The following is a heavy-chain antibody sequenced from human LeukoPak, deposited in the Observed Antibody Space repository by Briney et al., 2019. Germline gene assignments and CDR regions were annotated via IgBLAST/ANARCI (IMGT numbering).Heavy chain of an antibody. D-gene: IGHD3-22*01. CDR2: ITSSGGRT. V-gene: IGHV3-23*01. CDR3: AKDFHASSGYYLDY. Sequence: GGSLRLSCAASGFTFSGHAMNWVRQAPGKGLEWVSAITSSGGRTYYADSVEGRFTISRDNSKNTLYLQANSLRAEDTAVYYCAKDFHASSGYYLDYWGQGTLVTVSS. CDR1: GFTFSGHA. J-gene: IGHJ4*02.